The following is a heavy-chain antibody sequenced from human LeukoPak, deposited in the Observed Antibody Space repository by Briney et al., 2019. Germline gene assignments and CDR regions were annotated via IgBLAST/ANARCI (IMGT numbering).Heavy chain of an antibody. CDR3: TAGYCSGGSCYLFDY. CDR1: GFTFSGSA. J-gene: IGHJ4*02. D-gene: IGHD2-15*01. CDR2: IRSKANSYAT. Sequence: GGSLKLSCAASGFTFSGSAMHWVRQASGKGLEWVGRIRSKANSYATAYAASVKGRFTISRDDSKNTAYLQMNSLKTEDTAVYYCTAGYCSGGSCYLFDYWGQGTLVTVSS. V-gene: IGHV3-73*01.